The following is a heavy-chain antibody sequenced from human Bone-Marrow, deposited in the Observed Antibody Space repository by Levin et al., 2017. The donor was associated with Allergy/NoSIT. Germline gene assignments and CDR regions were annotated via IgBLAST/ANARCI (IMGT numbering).Heavy chain of an antibody. CDR2: IKSKIDGGAI. D-gene: IGHD4-23*01. CDR1: GFTFSNVW. Sequence: GGSLRLSCAASGFTFSNVWMHWVRQAPGKGLEWISRIKSKIDGGAIDYAAPVRGRFTISRDDSKGTLYLQMNGLKIEDTAVYYCSTGSAVRWVPVWGQGTMVTVSS. J-gene: IGHJ3*01. CDR3: STGSAVRWVPV. V-gene: IGHV3-15*01.